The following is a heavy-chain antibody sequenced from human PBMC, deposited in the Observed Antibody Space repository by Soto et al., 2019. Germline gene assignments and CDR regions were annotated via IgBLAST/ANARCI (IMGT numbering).Heavy chain of an antibody. J-gene: IGHJ4*02. CDR3: AALVGATWGFDC. V-gene: IGHV3-48*01. CDR1: GFTFSTYS. CDR2: ISSSSSPV. D-gene: IGHD1-26*01. Sequence: GGSLRLSCAASGFTFSTYSMNWVRQAPGKGLEWVSYISSSSSPVYYADSVRGRFTISRDNAQNSLYLQMNSLRAEDTAVYYCAALVGATWGFDCWGQGTLVTVSS.